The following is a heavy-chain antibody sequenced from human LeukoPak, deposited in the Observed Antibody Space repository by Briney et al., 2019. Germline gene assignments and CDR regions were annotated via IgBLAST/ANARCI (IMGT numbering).Heavy chain of an antibody. Sequence: GGSLRLSCAASGFTFSSYWMHWVRQAPGKGLVWVSRINSDGSSTRNADFVEGRFTISRDNAKNTLYLQMNSLRAEDTALYYCARDRGGSGPTTTDYWGQGTLVTVSS. CDR1: GFTFSSYW. J-gene: IGHJ4*02. CDR2: INSDGSST. V-gene: IGHV3-74*01. CDR3: ARDRGGSGPTTTDY. D-gene: IGHD6-19*01.